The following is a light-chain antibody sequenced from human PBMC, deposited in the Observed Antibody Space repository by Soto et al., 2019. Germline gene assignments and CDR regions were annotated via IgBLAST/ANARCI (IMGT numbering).Light chain of an antibody. CDR2: GAS. CDR3: QQYGSSPWT. V-gene: IGKV3-20*01. Sequence: EVVLTQSPGTLSLSPGERATLSCRASQTVSSSYLAWYQQKPGQAPRLLIYGASSRATGIPDRFSGSGSGTDFTLTISRLEPEDFAMFYCQQYGSSPWTFGQGTKVDI. J-gene: IGKJ1*01. CDR1: QTVSSSY.